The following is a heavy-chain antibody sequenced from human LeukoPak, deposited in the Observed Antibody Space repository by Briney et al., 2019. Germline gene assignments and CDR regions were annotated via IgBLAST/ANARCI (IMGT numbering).Heavy chain of an antibody. D-gene: IGHD6-13*01. Sequence: PGGSLRLSCAASGFTFSSYWMSWVRQAPGKGGEGVANIKQDGSDKYYLDSVKGRFTISRDNAKNSLYLQMNSLRAEDTAVYYCARVSIAAAGTFCYFDYWGQGTLVTVSS. J-gene: IGHJ4*02. CDR3: ARVSIAAAGTFCYFDY. V-gene: IGHV3-7*04. CDR2: IKQDGSDK. CDR1: GFTFSSYW.